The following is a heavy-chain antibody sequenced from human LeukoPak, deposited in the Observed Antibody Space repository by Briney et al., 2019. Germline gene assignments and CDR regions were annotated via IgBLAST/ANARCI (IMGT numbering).Heavy chain of an antibody. D-gene: IGHD6-13*01. CDR2: IYYSGST. CDR1: GGSISSYY. V-gene: IGHV4-59*08. Sequence: SETLSLTCTVSGGSISSYYWSWIRQPPGKGLEWIGYIYYSGSTNYNPSLKSRVTISVDTSKNQFSLKLSSVTAADTAVYYCARSDSSSWSLDYYYYGMDVWGQGTTVTVSS. CDR3: ARSDSSSWSLDYYYYGMDV. J-gene: IGHJ6*02.